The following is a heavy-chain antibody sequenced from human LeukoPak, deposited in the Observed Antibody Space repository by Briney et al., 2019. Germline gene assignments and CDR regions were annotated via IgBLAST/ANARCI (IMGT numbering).Heavy chain of an antibody. Sequence: SETLSLTCTVSGGSIAGFCWSWFRQSPGKGLEWIGYMYYSGSTYYNPSLKSRVSLSVDASKNQFSLKLSSVTAADTAVYYCARAGYDILTGYCGAFDIWGQGTMVIVSS. D-gene: IGHD3-9*01. V-gene: IGHV4-59*12. CDR2: MYYSGST. J-gene: IGHJ3*02. CDR1: GGSIAGFC. CDR3: ARAGYDILTGYCGAFDI.